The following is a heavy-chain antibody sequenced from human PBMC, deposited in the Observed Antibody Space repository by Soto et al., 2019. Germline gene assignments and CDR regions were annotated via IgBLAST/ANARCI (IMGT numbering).Heavy chain of an antibody. CDR2: IYWDDDK. V-gene: IGHV2-5*02. D-gene: IGHD5-12*01. CDR3: EHREAGYRGFKY. CDR1: GFSLSTSGVG. J-gene: IGHJ4*02. Sequence: QITLKESGPTLVKPTQTLTLACTFSGFSLSTSGVGVGWIRQPPGKALEWLALIYWDDDKRYSPSLKSRLTIXKXPSKNQVALTMTNLDPADTPTYYSEHREAGYRGFKYWGQGTLATVSS.